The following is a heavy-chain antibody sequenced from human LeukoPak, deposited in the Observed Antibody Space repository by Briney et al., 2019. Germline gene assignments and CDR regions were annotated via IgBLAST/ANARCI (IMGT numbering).Heavy chain of an antibody. Sequence: GASVKVSCKASGYTFTSYGICWVRQAPGQGLEWMGWISAYNGNTNYAQKLQGRVTMTTDTSTSTAYMELRSLRSDDTAVYYCARDLGSTSSYYFDYWGQGTLVTVSS. CDR3: ARDLGSTSSYYFDY. J-gene: IGHJ4*02. CDR1: GYTFTSYG. V-gene: IGHV1-18*01. D-gene: IGHD2-2*01. CDR2: ISAYNGNT.